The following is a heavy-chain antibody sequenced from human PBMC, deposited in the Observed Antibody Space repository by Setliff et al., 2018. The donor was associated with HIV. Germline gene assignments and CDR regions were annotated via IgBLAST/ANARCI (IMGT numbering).Heavy chain of an antibody. V-gene: IGHV1-46*01. D-gene: IGHD5-12*01. J-gene: IGHJ5*01. CDR3: AGDAVSGYDWKWFDS. Sequence: ASVKVSCKTSGTNLLPYYMHWVRQAPGQGLEWMGVINTRGGSTSYAQKFQGRVTMTSDTSTYTVYMELSGLTSDDTAFYYCAGDAVSGYDWKWFDSWGQGTLVTVS. CDR2: INTRGGST. CDR1: GTNLLPYY.